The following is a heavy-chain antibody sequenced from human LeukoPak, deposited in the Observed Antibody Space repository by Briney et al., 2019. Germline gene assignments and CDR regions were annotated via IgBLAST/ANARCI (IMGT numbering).Heavy chain of an antibody. CDR2: IHTGGNT. J-gene: IGHJ6*02. D-gene: IGHD2-21*02. CDR1: GFAVSSNY. V-gene: IGHV3-66*01. CDR3: ARERDGYCGGDCYYYYGMDV. Sequence: GGSLRLSCTASGFAVSSNYINWVRQAPGKGMEWVSVIHTGGNTYYADSVKGRFTISRDNSKNTVYLQMNSLRAEDTAPYYCARERDGYCGGDCYYYYGMDVWGQGTTVTVSS.